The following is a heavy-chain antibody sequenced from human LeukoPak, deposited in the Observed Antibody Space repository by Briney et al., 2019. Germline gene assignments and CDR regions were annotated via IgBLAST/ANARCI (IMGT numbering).Heavy chain of an antibody. D-gene: IGHD3-3*01. Sequence: SSQTLSLTCTVSGGSISSGSYYWSWIRQPAGKGLEWIGRIYTSGSTNYNPSLKSRVTISVDTSKNQFSLKLSSVTAADTAVYYCARVPYDFWSGSEGYYFDYWGQGTLVTVSS. V-gene: IGHV4-61*02. CDR1: GGSISSGSYY. J-gene: IGHJ4*02. CDR2: IYTSGST. CDR3: ARVPYDFWSGSEGYYFDY.